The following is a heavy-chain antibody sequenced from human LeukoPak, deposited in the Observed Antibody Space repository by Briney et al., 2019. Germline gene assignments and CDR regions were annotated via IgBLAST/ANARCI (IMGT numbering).Heavy chain of an antibody. CDR2: ISGSGGTT. D-gene: IGHD3-10*01. Sequence: GGSLRLSCAASGFTFSSYGMSWVRQAPGKGLEWVSAISGSGGTTYYADSVKGRFTISRDNSKNTIYLQMNSLRAEDTAVYYCARSVTMVRGVIIRYWGQGTLVTVSS. CDR3: ARSVTMVRGVIIRY. V-gene: IGHV3-23*01. CDR1: GFTFSSYG. J-gene: IGHJ4*02.